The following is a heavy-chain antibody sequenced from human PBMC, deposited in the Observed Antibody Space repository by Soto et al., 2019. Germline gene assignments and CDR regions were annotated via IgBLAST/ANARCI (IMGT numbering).Heavy chain of an antibody. J-gene: IGHJ4*02. CDR1: GDRVSSNSTA. CDR2: TYYRSKYYN. CDR3: ARWPIGVTGTGVFDS. D-gene: IGHD6-19*01. V-gene: IGHV6-1*01. Sequence: QVQLQPSGPGLVKPSQTLSLTCAISGDRVSSNSTAWNWIRQSPSRGLEWLGRTYYRSKYYNDYAASVTSRITIKPDTSTNQFSLQLNSVTPAETAVYYCARWPIGVTGTGVFDSWGQGTLGTVSS.